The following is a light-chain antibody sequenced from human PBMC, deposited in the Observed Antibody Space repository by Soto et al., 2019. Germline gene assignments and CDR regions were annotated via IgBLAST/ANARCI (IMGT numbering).Light chain of an antibody. V-gene: IGLV2-18*02. CDR1: IGAVGGSNG. CDR3: SSYTSSSTYV. J-gene: IGLJ1*01. CDR2: DFS. Sequence: QSALTQPPSVSGSLGRSSAIHGLGTIGAVGGSNGVSWYQQPPDKPPKLMIYDFSNRPSGVPDRFSGSKSGNTASLTISGLQAEDEGDYYCSSYTSSSTYVFGTGTKVTVL.